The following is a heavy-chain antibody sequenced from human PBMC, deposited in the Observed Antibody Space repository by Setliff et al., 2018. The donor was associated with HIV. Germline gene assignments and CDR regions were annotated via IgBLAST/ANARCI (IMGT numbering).Heavy chain of an antibody. V-gene: IGHV3-11*04. Sequence: GGSLRLSCAASGFTFSDYYMSWIRQAPGKGLEWVSYISSSGSTIYYADSVKGRFTISRDNAKNSLYLQMNSLRAEDTAVYYCAKRATATAPFDYWGQGTLVTVSS. J-gene: IGHJ4*02. D-gene: IGHD2-15*01. CDR1: GFTFSDYY. CDR2: ISSSGSTI. CDR3: AKRATATAPFDY.